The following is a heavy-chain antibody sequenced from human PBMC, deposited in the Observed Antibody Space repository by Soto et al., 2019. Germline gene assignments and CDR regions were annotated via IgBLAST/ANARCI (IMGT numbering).Heavy chain of an antibody. CDR3: AREGERDIVVVPAAPEYFYYGMDV. Sequence: GGSLRLSCAASGFTFSSYSMNWVRQAPGKGLEWVSSISSSSSYIYYADSVKGRFTISRDNAKNSLYLQMNSLRAEDTAVYYCAREGERDIVVVPAAPEYFYYGMDVWGQGTTVTVFS. D-gene: IGHD2-2*01. J-gene: IGHJ6*02. CDR1: GFTFSSYS. V-gene: IGHV3-21*01. CDR2: ISSSSSYI.